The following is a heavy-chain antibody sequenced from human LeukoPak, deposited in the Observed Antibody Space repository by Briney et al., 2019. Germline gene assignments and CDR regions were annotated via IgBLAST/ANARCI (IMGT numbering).Heavy chain of an antibody. V-gene: IGHV3-21*01. D-gene: IGHD3-9*01. CDR3: ARRLTIDYDILTAYYYYYYMDV. J-gene: IGHJ6*03. Sequence: GGSLRLSCAASGFTFSSYSMNWVRQAPGKGLEWVSSISSSSSYIYYADSVKGRFTISRDNAKNSLYLQMNSLRAEDTAVYYCARRLTIDYDILTAYYYYYYMDVWGKGTAVTVSS. CDR1: GFTFSSYS. CDR2: ISSSSSYI.